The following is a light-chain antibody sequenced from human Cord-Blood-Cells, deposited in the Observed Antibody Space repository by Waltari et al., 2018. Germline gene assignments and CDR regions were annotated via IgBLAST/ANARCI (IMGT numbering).Light chain of an antibody. V-gene: IGLV1-47*01. J-gene: IGLJ1*01. Sequence: QSVLTQPPSASGTPGQRVTISCSGSSSNIGSNYVYWYQQRPGPAPNLHIVRNKQRPSGVPVRCSGSKSGTAASLAISVLRSEDEADYYCAAWDDSLSGYVFGTGTKVTVL. CDR1: SSNIGSNY. CDR2: RNK. CDR3: AAWDDSLSGYV.